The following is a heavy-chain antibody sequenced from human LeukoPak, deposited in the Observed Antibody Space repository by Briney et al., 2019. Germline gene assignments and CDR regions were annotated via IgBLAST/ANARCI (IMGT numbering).Heavy chain of an antibody. CDR3: ARDPIYYDSSGN. CDR2: ISSSGSTI. V-gene: IGHV3-48*03. D-gene: IGHD3-22*01. J-gene: IGHJ4*02. CDR1: GFTFSSYE. Sequence: PGGSLRLSCAASGFTFSSYEMSWVRQAPGKGLEWVSYISSSGSTIYYADSVKGRFTISRDNAKNSLYLQMNSLRAEDTAVYYCARDPIYYDSSGNWGQGTLVTVSS.